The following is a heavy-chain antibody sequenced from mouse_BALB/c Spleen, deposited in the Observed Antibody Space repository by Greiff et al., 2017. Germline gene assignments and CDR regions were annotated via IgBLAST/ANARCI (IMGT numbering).Heavy chain of an antibody. CDR1: GYSFTGYY. CDR2: INPYNGAT. CDR3: AREGYMMITGAY. D-gene: IGHD2-3*01. J-gene: IGHJ3*01. Sequence: EVQLQQSGPELVKPGASVKISCKASGYSFTGYYMHWVKQSHVKSLEWIGRINPYNGATSYNQNFKDKASLTVDKSSSTAYMELHSLTSEDSAVYYCAREGYMMITGAYWGQGTLVTVSA. V-gene: IGHV1-26*01.